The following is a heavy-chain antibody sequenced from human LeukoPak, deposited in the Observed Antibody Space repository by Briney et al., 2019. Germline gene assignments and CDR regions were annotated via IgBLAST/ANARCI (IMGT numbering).Heavy chain of an antibody. D-gene: IGHD2-2*02. CDR2: INDSGST. CDR1: DGSFGGYY. CDR3: ARGYDCSSSSCYTLFDL. J-gene: IGHJ4*02. Sequence: PSETLSLTCAVYDGSFGGYYWSWIRQPSGKGLERIGEINDSGSTNYNPSLKSRFTISVDTSKNQFSLKLSFVTAADTAVHYCARGYDCSSSSCYTLFDLWGQGTLVTVSS. V-gene: IGHV4-34*01.